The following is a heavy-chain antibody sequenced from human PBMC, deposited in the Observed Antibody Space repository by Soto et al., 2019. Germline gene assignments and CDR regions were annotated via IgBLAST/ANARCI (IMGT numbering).Heavy chain of an antibody. Sequence: QVQLVQSGAEVMKPGASLKVSCKASGYTFTGYYMHWVRQAPGQGLEWMGWINPNNGGTYYAQKFQGRVTVTRDTSITTVYMELSSLRSDGTAVYYGAGTIFGVLGYVREVWGKGPTVTVPS. D-gene: IGHD3-3*01. V-gene: IGHV1-2*02. J-gene: IGHJ6*04. CDR2: INPNNGGT. CDR3: AGTIFGVLGYVREV. CDR1: GYTFTGYY.